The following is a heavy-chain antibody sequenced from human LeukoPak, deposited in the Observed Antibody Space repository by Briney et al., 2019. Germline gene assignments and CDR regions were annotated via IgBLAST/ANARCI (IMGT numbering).Heavy chain of an antibody. D-gene: IGHD3-22*01. CDR3: ARQYYYDSSGYVNAFDI. CDR1: GGSISSYY. V-gene: IGHV4-59*01. J-gene: IGHJ3*02. Sequence: SETLSLTCTVSGGSISSYYWSWIRQPPGKGLEWIRYIYYSGSTNYNPSLKSRVTISVDTSQNQFSLKLSSVTAADTAVYYCARQYYYDSSGYVNAFDIWGQGTMVTVSS. CDR2: IYYSGST.